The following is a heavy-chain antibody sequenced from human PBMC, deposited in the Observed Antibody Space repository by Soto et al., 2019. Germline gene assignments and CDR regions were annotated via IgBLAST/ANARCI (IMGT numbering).Heavy chain of an antibody. V-gene: IGHV4-59*01. CDR3: ALRSMAVVPEY. Sequence: QVQLQESGPGLVKPSETLSLTCAVSGDSISSYYCMWIRQPPGKGLESIGYLYYGRSANYNPSLKIRVTLSVDTSTNQCSLTLSPMTAADTAVYYCALRSMAVVPEYWGQGTLVTVSS. CDR1: GDSISSYY. J-gene: IGHJ4*02. D-gene: IGHD3-22*01. CDR2: LYYGRSA.